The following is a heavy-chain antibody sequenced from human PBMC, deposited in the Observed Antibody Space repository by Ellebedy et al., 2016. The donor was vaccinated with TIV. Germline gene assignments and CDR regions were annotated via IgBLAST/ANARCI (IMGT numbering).Heavy chain of an antibody. CDR1: GFTFSSNA. V-gene: IGHV3-23*01. J-gene: IGHJ4*02. D-gene: IGHD3-10*01. CDR3: AKPPMGQLYFDY. Sequence: GESLKISCAASGFTFSSNAMSWVRRAPGKGLEWISSITSSGDNTYYADSVKGRFTISRDNSKNTLYLHMNSLRAEDTAVYYCAKPPMGQLYFDYWGQGTLVTVSS. CDR2: ITSSGDNT.